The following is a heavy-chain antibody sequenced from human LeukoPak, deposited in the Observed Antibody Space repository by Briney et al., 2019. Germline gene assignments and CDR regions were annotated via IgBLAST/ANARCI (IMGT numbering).Heavy chain of an antibody. D-gene: IGHD2-21*01. J-gene: IGHJ6*03. CDR3: ARGGDSYMDV. CDR2: IYTSGST. Sequence: SETLSLTCTVSGGSITSYYWSWIRQPPGKGLEWIGYIYTSGSTNYNPSLKSRVTISVDTSKNQFSLKLSSVTAADTAVYYCARGGDSYMDVWGKGTTVTVSS. V-gene: IGHV4-4*09. CDR1: GGSITSYY.